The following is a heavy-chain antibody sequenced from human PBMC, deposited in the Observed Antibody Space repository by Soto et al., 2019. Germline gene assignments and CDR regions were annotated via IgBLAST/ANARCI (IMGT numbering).Heavy chain of an antibody. CDR3: ARGGVSGSYYYYYYGMDV. J-gene: IGHJ6*02. V-gene: IGHV3-30*04. CDR1: GFTFSSYA. CDR2: ISYDGSNK. D-gene: IGHD1-26*01. Sequence: GESLKISCAASGFTFSSYAMHWVRQAPGKGLEWVAVISYDGSNKYYADSVKGRFTISRDNSKNTLYLQMNSLRAEDTAVYYCARGGVSGSYYYYYYGMDVWGQGTTVTVSS.